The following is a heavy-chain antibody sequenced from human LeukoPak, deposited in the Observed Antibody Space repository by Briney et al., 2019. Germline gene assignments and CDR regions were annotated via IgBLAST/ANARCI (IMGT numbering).Heavy chain of an antibody. J-gene: IGHJ6*03. Sequence: PSETLSLTCTVSGGSISSGSYCWSWIRQPAGKGLEWIGHIHISGNTNYNPSLKSRVTISVDTSKNQFSLKLSSVTAADTAVYYCARETSQKGAHYMDVWGKGTTVTISS. D-gene: IGHD3-16*01. CDR1: GGSISSGSYC. CDR2: IHISGNT. V-gene: IGHV4-61*10. CDR3: ARETSQKGAHYMDV.